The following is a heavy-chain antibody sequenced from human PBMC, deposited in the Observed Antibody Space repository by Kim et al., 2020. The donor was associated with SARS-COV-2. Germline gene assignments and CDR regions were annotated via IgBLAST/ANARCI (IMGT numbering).Heavy chain of an antibody. J-gene: IGHJ4*02. V-gene: IGHV5-51*01. CDR3: ATSYSSSSPTPDY. Sequence: GESLKISCKGSGYSFTSYWIGWVRQMPRKGLEWMGIIYPGDSDTRYSPSFQGQVTISADKSISTAYLQWSSLKASDTAMYYCATSYSSSSPTPDYWGQGTLVTVSS. CDR1: GYSFTSYW. CDR2: IYPGDSDT. D-gene: IGHD6-6*01.